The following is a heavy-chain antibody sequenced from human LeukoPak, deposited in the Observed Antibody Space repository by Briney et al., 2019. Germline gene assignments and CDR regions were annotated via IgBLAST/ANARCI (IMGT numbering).Heavy chain of an antibody. CDR1: GFTFSSYS. J-gene: IGHJ6*03. CDR3: ARGTRGLIDYYYYMDV. CDR2: ISSSSSYI. D-gene: IGHD2/OR15-2a*01. V-gene: IGHV3-21*01. Sequence: PGGSLRLSCAASGFTFSSYSMNWVRQAPGKGLEWVSSISSSSSYIYYADSVKGRFTISRDNAKNSLYLQMNSLRAEDTAVYYCARGTRGLIDYYYYMDVWGKGTTVTVSS.